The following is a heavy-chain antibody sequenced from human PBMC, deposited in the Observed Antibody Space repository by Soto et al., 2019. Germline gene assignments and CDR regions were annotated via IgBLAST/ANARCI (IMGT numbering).Heavy chain of an antibody. J-gene: IGHJ4*02. CDR3: ARAPNDCSGGSCYPYYFDY. V-gene: IGHV4-34*01. CDR2: INHSGST. Sequence: QVQLQQWGAGLLKPSETLSLTCAVYGGSFSGYYWSWIRQPPVKGLEWIGEINHSGSTNYNPSLKSRVTIAVDTSKHQFSLKLSSVTAADPAVYYCARAPNDCSGGSCYPYYFDYWGQGTLVTVSS. D-gene: IGHD2-15*01. CDR1: GGSFSGYY.